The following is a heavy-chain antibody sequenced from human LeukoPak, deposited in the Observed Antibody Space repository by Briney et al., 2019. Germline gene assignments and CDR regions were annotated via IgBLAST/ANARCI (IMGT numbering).Heavy chain of an antibody. D-gene: IGHD2-2*01. Sequence: GGSLRLSCAASGFTVSSNYMSWVRQAPGKGLERVSVIYSGGSTYYADSVKGRFTISRDNSKNTLYLQMNSLRAEDTAVYYCARVDQSHPSFDYWGQGTLVTVSS. CDR2: IYSGGST. V-gene: IGHV3-66*01. J-gene: IGHJ4*02. CDR3: ARVDQSHPSFDY. CDR1: GFTVSSNY.